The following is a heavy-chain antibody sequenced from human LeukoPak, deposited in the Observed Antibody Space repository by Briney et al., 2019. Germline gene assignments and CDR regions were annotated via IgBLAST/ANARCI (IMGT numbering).Heavy chain of an antibody. J-gene: IGHJ4*02. Sequence: SETLSLTCTVSGGSISSGGYYWSWIRQPPGKGLEWIGYIYHSGSTYYNPSLKSRVTISVDRSKNQFSLKLSSVTAADTAVYYCAKDRGIVGATRRLTPGYYFDYWGQGTLVTVSS. CDR1: GGSISSGGYY. D-gene: IGHD1-26*01. CDR2: IYHSGST. CDR3: AKDRGIVGATRRLTPGYYFDY. V-gene: IGHV4-30-2*01.